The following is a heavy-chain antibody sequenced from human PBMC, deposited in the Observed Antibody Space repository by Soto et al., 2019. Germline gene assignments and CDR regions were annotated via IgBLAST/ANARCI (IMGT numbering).Heavy chain of an antibody. Sequence: EVQLVESGGGLVQPGGSLRLSCAASGFSFSNYWIHWVRQAPGKGLVWVSGIKTDGSSTDYAASVKGRFTISRDNAKNTRDLQMNSLTAENTAVYYCAKREGNTYGLFHWGQGTLVTVSS. CDR1: GFSFSNYW. V-gene: IGHV3-74*01. J-gene: IGHJ4*02. CDR3: AKREGNTYGLFH. D-gene: IGHD5-18*01. CDR2: IKTDGSST.